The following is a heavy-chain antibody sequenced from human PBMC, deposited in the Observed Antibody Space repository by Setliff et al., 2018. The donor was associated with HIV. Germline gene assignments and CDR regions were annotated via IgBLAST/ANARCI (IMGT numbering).Heavy chain of an antibody. D-gene: IGHD2-2*01. Sequence: ASVKVSCKASGYTFTTYGITWVRQAPGQGLEWMGWIGTDNGNTNYAQKFQGRVTMTTDTSTSTVYMELSRLGSDDTAVYFCARDTSSSYWGQGTPVTVAS. J-gene: IGHJ4*02. CDR1: GYTFTTYG. CDR3: ARDTSSSY. V-gene: IGHV1-18*01. CDR2: IGTDNGNT.